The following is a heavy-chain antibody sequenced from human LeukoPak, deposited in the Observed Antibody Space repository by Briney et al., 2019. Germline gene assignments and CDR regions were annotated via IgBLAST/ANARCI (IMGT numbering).Heavy chain of an antibody. Sequence: ASVKVSCKASGYTFTGYGISWVRQAPGRGLEGLGWISAYNGNTNYAKTLQGRVTMTTDTSTSTVYMELRNLRSDDTAVYYCAKVPARNKGVPAAMRLGIRNWFDPWGQGTLVTVSS. CDR1: GYTFTGYG. J-gene: IGHJ5*02. CDR3: AKVPARNKGVPAAMRLGIRNWFDP. V-gene: IGHV1-18*01. CDR2: ISAYNGNT. D-gene: IGHD2-2*01.